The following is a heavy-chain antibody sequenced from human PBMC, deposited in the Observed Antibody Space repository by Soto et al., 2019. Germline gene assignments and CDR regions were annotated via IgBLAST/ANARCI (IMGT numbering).Heavy chain of an antibody. CDR3: ARGGHVVVVTAALDY. CDR2: VNPSGGHT. D-gene: IGHD2-21*02. J-gene: IGHJ4*02. CDR1: GDTFTDYY. V-gene: IGHV1-46*01. Sequence: QVQLMQSGAEVKKPGASVKVSCKASGDTFTDYYIHWVRQAPGQGLEWMGTVNPSGGHTTYAQHFLGRVTMTRDTSTRTLYLELTSLPSDDTAIYYCARGGHVVVVTAALDYWGQGTLVTVSS.